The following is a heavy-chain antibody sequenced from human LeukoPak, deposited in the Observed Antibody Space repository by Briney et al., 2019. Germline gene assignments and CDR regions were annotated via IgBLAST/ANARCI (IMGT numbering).Heavy chain of an antibody. CDR1: GYTFTGCY. J-gene: IGHJ4*02. CDR3: ARDSGTTLLLWFGELLPFDY. CDR2: INPNSGGT. V-gene: IGHV1-2*02. Sequence: VASVKVSCKASGYTFTGCYMHWVRQAPGQGLEWMGWINPNSGGTNYAQKLQGRVTMTTDTSTSTAYMELRSLRSDDTAVYYCARDSGTTLLLWFGELLPFDYWGQGTLVTVSS. D-gene: IGHD3-10*01.